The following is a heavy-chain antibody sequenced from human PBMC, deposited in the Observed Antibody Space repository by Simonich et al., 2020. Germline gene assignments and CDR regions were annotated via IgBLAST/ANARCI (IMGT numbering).Heavy chain of an antibody. D-gene: IGHD6-13*01. J-gene: IGHJ3*02. V-gene: IGHV4-39*01. CDR2: IYYIGST. CDR3: ARHAGFAFDI. CDR1: GGSISSSSYY. Sequence: QLQLQESGPGLVKPSETLSLTCPGSGGSISSSSYYWGWIRQPPGKGLEWIGSIYYIGSTYYNPSVKRRVTISVDTSKTQFSLKLSSVTAADTAVYYCARHAGFAFDIWGQGTMVTVSS.